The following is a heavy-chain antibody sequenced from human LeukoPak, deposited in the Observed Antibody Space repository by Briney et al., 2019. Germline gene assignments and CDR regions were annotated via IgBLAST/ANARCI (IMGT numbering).Heavy chain of an antibody. CDR2: INPNSGGT. J-gene: IGHJ4*02. D-gene: IGHD3-10*01. CDR1: GYTFTGYY. CDR3: ARAWFGEFPFDY. V-gene: IGHV1-2*02. Sequence: GASVKVSCKASGYTFTGYYMHWVRQAPGQGLEWMGWINPNSGGTNYAQKFQGRVTMTRDTSISTVYMELSRLRSDDTAVYYCARAWFGEFPFDYWGQGTLVTVSS.